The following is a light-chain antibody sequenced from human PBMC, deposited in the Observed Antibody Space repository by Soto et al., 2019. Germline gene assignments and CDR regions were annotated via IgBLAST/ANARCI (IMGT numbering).Light chain of an antibody. V-gene: IGKV1-39*01. CDR3: QQSSNIPYT. CDR1: QTISSD. J-gene: IGKJ2*01. CDR2: AAS. Sequence: DIQMTQSRSSLSASVGDRVTITCRSSQTISSDLNWYQQRPGKAPKLLIYAASSLQSGVPSRFSGSASGTDFTLTISSLQPEDFATYYCQQSSNIPYTFGQGTKLEIK.